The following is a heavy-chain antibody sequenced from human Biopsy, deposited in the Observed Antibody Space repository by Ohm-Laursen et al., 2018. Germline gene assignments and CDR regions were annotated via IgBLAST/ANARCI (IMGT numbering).Heavy chain of an antibody. D-gene: IGHD3-9*01. CDR2: NIPILGTG. J-gene: IGHJ1*01. Sequence: SSVKVSCKAPGGTFSKYGVNWVRQAPGQGLEWLGGNIPILGTGNYEPMFHGRVTVVADTSTSTATMELRSLRPDDTAVYYCATKLTGYFHHWGQGTLVIVSS. CDR1: GGTFSKYG. V-gene: IGHV1-69*06. CDR3: ATKLTGYFHH.